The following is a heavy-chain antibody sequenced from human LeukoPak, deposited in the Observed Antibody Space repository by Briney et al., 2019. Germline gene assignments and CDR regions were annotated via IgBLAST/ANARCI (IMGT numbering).Heavy chain of an antibody. CDR2: ISAYNGNT. J-gene: IGHJ3*02. CDR3: ARWGAAHSTEIDAFDI. CDR1: GYTFTSYG. Sequence: ASVKVSCKASGYTFTSYGISWVRQAPGQGLGWMGWISAYNGNTNYAQKLQGRVTMTTDTSTSTAYMELRSLRSDDTAVYYCARWGAAHSTEIDAFDIWGQGTMVTVSS. D-gene: IGHD2-21*02. V-gene: IGHV1-18*01.